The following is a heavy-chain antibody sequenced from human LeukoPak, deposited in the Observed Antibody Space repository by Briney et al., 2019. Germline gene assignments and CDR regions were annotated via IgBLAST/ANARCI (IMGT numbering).Heavy chain of an antibody. D-gene: IGHD1-26*01. CDR2: INHSGST. CDR1: GGSFSGYY. V-gene: IGHV4-34*01. J-gene: IGHJ4*02. Sequence: SETLSLTCAVDGGSFSGYYWSWIRQPPGKGLEWTGEINHSGSTNCNPSLKSRVTISVDTSKNQFSLKLSSVTAADTAVYYCARGRSGSSWIDYWGQGTLVTVSS. CDR3: ARGRSGSSWIDY.